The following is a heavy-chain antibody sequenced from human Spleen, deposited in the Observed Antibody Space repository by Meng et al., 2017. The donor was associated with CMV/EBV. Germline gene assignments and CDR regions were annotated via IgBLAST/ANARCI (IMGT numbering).Heavy chain of an antibody. D-gene: IGHD2-2*01. V-gene: IGHV4-31*03. Sequence: SETLSLTCTVSGDTIRNGGNYWSWFRQHPGKGLEWIGHIYSSGTTYYNPSLKSRVTISIDTSKNQFSLNLSSVTVADTAVYYCARDVIVVVPAAPGGYYYYGMDVWGQGTTVTVSS. CDR3: ARDVIVVVPAAPGGYYYYGMDV. CDR2: IYSSGTT. CDR1: GDTIRNGGNY. J-gene: IGHJ6*02.